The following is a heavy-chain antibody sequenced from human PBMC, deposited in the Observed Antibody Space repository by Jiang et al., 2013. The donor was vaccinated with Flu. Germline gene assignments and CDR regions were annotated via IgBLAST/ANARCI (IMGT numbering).Heavy chain of an antibody. CDR2: INTDTGNP. J-gene: IGHJ6*02. CDR1: GYTFTSYA. D-gene: IGHD3-10*01. V-gene: IGHV7-4-1*02. Sequence: QSGSELKKPGASVKVSCKASGYTFTSYAMNWVRQAPGQGLEWMGWINTDTGNPTYAQGFTGRFVFSLDTSVSTAYLQISSLKAEDTAVYYCARVWFGESYLPRYYYYGMDVWGQGTTVTVSS. CDR3: ARVWFGESYLPRYYYYGMDV.